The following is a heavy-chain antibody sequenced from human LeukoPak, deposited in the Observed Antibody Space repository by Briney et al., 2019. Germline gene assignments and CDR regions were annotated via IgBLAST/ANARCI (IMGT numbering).Heavy chain of an antibody. CDR3: ARDRGATSWRWFDP. CDR1: GGTFSSYA. V-gene: IGHV1-69*04. D-gene: IGHD4/OR15-4a*01. CDR2: IIPILGIA. J-gene: IGHJ5*02. Sequence: ASVKVSCKASGGTFSSYAISWVRQAPGQGLERMGRIIPILGIANYAQKFQGRVTITADKSTSTAYMELSSLRSEDTAVYYCARDRGATSWRWFDPWGQGTLVTVSS.